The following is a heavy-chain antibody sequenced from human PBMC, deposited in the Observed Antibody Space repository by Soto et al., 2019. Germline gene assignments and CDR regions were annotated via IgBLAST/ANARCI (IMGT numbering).Heavy chain of an antibody. CDR3: ARAPGWVEGDYAFFDY. D-gene: IGHD4-17*01. CDR2: IYYSGST. Sequence: SETLSLTCTVSGGSISSYYWSWIRQPPGKGLEWIGYIYYSGSTNYNPSLKSRVTISVDTSKNQFSLKLSSVTAADTAVYYCARAPGWVEGDYAFFDYWGQGTLVTVSS. J-gene: IGHJ4*02. CDR1: GGSISSYY. V-gene: IGHV4-59*01.